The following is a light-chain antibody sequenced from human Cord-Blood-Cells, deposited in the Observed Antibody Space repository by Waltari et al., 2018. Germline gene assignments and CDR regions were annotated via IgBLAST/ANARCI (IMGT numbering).Light chain of an antibody. CDR1: ALPQQY. Sequence: SYELTQPPSVSVSPGQTARITSSGDALPQQYAYWYQQKPGQAPVLVIYKDSERPSGIPERFSGSSSGTTVTLTISGVQAEDEADYYCQSADSSGTYYVFGTGTKVTVL. J-gene: IGLJ1*01. V-gene: IGLV3-25*03. CDR2: KDS. CDR3: QSADSSGTYYV.